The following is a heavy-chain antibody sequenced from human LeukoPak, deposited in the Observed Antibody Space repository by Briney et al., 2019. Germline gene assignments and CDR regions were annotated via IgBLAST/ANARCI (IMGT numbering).Heavy chain of an antibody. V-gene: IGHV3-21*01. CDR1: GLSLSSYC. Sequence: GGSLTLSCALSGLSLSSYCMNWVRPAPGEWLEWVSSISSRSIYIYYADSVKGRFTISRDNAKNSLYLQMNSLRAEDTAVYYCARDPGSSWYGGLDYWGQRTLVTVSS. J-gene: IGHJ4*02. D-gene: IGHD6-13*01. CDR3: ARDPGSSWYGGLDY. CDR2: ISSRSIYI.